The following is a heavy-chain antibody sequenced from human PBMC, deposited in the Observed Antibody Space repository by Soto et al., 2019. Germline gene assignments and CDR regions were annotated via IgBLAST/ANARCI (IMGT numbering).Heavy chain of an antibody. J-gene: IGHJ4*02. CDR3: ARETGGYSSGWYEDY. CDR2: ISAYNGNT. D-gene: IGHD6-19*01. CDR1: GYTFTSYG. Sequence: GASVKVSCKASGYTFTSYGISWVRQAPGQGLEWMGWISAYNGNTNYAQKLQGRVTMTTDTSTSTAYMELRSLRSDDTAVYYCARETGGYSSGWYEDYWGQGTLVTVSS. V-gene: IGHV1-18*01.